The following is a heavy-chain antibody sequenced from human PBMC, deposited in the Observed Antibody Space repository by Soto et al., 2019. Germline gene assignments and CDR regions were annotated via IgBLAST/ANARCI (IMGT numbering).Heavy chain of an antibody. V-gene: IGHV3-66*01. Sequence: GGSLRLSYASSGFTVSSNYMSWVRQAPGKGLEWVSVIYSGGSTYYADSVKGRFTISRDNSKNTLYLQMNSLRAEDTAVYYCARVWVDSSGYYGYYYYGMDVWGQGTTVTVSS. CDR1: GFTVSSNY. J-gene: IGHJ6*02. CDR2: IYSGGST. CDR3: ARVWVDSSGYYGYYYYGMDV. D-gene: IGHD3-22*01.